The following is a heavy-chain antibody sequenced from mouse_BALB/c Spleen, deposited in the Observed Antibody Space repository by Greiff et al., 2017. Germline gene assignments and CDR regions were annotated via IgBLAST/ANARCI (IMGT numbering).Heavy chain of an antibody. CDR2: INPYNDGT. CDR3: VIYYDYDVFDY. CDR1: GYTFTSYV. Sequence: EVQLQQSGPELVKPGASVKMSCKASGYTFTSYVMHWVKQKPGQGLEWIGYINPYNDGTKYNEKFKGKATLTSDKSSSTAYMELSSLTSEDSAVYYCVIYYDYDVFDYWGQGTTLTVSS. D-gene: IGHD2-4*01. J-gene: IGHJ2*01. V-gene: IGHV1-14*01.